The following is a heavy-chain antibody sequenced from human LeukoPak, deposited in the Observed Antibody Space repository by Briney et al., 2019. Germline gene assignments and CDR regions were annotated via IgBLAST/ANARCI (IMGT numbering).Heavy chain of an antibody. Sequence: GGSLRLSCAASGFTFSNYAMSWVRQAPGKGLEWVSAISYSGGSTYYVDSVKGRFTISRDNSKNTLCLQMNSLRAEDTAVYYCAKGSDGYNNYFDYWGQGTLVTVSS. D-gene: IGHD6-25*01. CDR3: AKGSDGYNNYFDY. CDR2: ISYSGGST. CDR1: GFTFSNYA. J-gene: IGHJ4*02. V-gene: IGHV3-23*01.